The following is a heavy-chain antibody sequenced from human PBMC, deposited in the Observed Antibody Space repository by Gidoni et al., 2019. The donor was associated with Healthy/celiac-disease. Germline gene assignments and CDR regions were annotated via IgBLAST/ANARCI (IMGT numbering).Heavy chain of an antibody. D-gene: IGHD1-26*01. CDR1: GFTFDDYA. Sequence: EVQLLESGGGLVQPGRSLRLSCAASGFTFDDYAMHWVRQAPGKGLEWVSGISWNSGSIGYADSVKGRFTISRDNAKNSLYLQMNSLRAEDTALYYCAKDLGGSQSYYYGMDVWGQGTTVTVSS. CDR3: AKDLGGSQSYYYGMDV. V-gene: IGHV3-9*01. J-gene: IGHJ6*02. CDR2: ISWNSGSI.